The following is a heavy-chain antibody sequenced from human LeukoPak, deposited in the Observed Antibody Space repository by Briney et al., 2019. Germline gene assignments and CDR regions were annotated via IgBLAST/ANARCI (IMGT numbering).Heavy chain of an antibody. CDR3: ARSRNYDSTGYNPTYYFDS. J-gene: IGHJ4*02. Sequence: SETLSLTCTVSGGSIIGSYWTWIRQSPGGGLEFIGYIYNTVDVNYSPSLKSRVTISIDMSRSQFSLRLKSVTAADTAIYYCARSRNYDSTGYNPTYYFDSWGQGALVTVSS. CDR2: IYNTVDV. V-gene: IGHV4-59*01. CDR1: GGSIIGSY. D-gene: IGHD3-22*01.